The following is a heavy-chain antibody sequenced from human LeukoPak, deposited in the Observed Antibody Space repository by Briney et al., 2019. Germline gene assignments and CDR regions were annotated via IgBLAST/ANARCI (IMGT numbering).Heavy chain of an antibody. CDR2: VYYSGST. V-gene: IGHV4-59*08. CDR1: GGSISGYY. Sequence: PSETLSLTCTVSGGSISGYYWSWTRQPPGRGLEWIGSVYYSGSTSYNPSLKSRVTISVDTSKNHFSLKLSSVTAADTAVYYCARQRYCSSSSCSDYWGQGTLVTVSS. D-gene: IGHD2-2*01. CDR3: ARQRYCSSSSCSDY. J-gene: IGHJ4*02.